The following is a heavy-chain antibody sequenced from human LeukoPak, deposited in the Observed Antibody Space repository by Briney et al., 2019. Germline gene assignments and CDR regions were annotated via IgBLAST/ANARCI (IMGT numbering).Heavy chain of an antibody. V-gene: IGHV3-23*01. D-gene: IGHD4-11*01. CDR1: GFTFSTYA. CDR3: ERSRLPKYYFEY. J-gene: IGHJ4*02. CDR2: ISGSGDNT. Sequence: GGSLRLSCATSGFTFSTYAITWVRQAPGRGLEWVSSISGSGDNTYYADSVKGRFTISRDNSKNTVHLQMNSLRADDTAIYYCERSRLPKYYFEYWGQGTLVTVSS.